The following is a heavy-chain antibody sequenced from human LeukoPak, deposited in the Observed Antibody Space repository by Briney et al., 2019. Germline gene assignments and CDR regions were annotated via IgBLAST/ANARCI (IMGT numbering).Heavy chain of an antibody. CDR1: GYTFTSYY. CDR3: ARGHYYYGSGSYYVHDY. J-gene: IGHJ4*02. V-gene: IGHV1-46*01. Sequence: ASVKVSCKASGYTFTSYYMHWVRQAPGQGLEWMGIINPSGGSTSYAQKFQGSVTMTRDTSTSTVYMELSSLRSEDTAVYYCARGHYYYGSGSYYVHDYWGQGTLVTVSS. D-gene: IGHD3-10*01. CDR2: INPSGGST.